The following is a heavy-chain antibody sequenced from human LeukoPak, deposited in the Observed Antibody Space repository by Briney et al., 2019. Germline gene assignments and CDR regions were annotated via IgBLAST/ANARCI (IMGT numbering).Heavy chain of an antibody. J-gene: IGHJ4*02. CDR1: GFTFGTYV. D-gene: IGHD5-24*01. Sequence: GGSLRLSCVASGFTFGTYVMSWVRQAPGKGLKWVASISGGGRVTYYSDSVKGRFTIAIDNSDNTIFLQMNSLRVEDTAVYYCAKGISEDGYNFERGADYWGQGSLVTVSS. CDR3: AKGISEDGYNFERGADY. V-gene: IGHV3-23*01. CDR2: ISGGGRVT.